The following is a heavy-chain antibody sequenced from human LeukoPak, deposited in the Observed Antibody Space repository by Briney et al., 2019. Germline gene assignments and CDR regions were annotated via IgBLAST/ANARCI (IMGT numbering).Heavy chain of an antibody. CDR2: INSDGSST. CDR1: GFTFSSYW. J-gene: IGHJ3*02. Sequence: GGSLRLSCAASGFTFSSYWMHWVRQAPGKGLVWVSRINSDGSSTSYADSVKGRFTISRDNAKNTLYLQMNSLRAEDTAVYYCASVFEDWGAFDIWGLGTMVTVSS. CDR3: ASVFEDWGAFDI. V-gene: IGHV3-74*01. D-gene: IGHD3-16*01.